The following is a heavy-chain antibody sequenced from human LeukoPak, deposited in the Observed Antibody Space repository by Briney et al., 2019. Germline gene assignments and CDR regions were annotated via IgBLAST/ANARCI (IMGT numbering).Heavy chain of an antibody. Sequence: GASVKVSCKASGYTFTGYYMHWVRQAPGQGLEWMGWINPNSGGTNYAQEFQGRVTMTRDTSISTAYMELSRLRSDDTAVYYCARDYERGRVVITTVGYWGQGTLVTVSS. D-gene: IGHD3-22*01. CDR1: GYTFTGYY. CDR2: INPNSGGT. CDR3: ARDYERGRVVITTVGY. V-gene: IGHV1-2*02. J-gene: IGHJ4*02.